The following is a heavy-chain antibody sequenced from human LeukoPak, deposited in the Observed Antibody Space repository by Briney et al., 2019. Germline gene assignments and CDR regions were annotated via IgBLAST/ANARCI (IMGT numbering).Heavy chain of an antibody. CDR1: GFTFSSYA. CDR3: AKGSREYSSSSLDY. J-gene: IGHJ4*02. Sequence: GGSLRLSCAASGFTFSSYAMSWVRQAPGKGLEWVSAISGSGGSTYYADSVKGRFTISRDNSKNTLYLQMNSLGAEDTAVYYCAKGSREYSSSSLDYWGQGTLVTVSS. V-gene: IGHV3-23*01. CDR2: ISGSGGST. D-gene: IGHD6-6*01.